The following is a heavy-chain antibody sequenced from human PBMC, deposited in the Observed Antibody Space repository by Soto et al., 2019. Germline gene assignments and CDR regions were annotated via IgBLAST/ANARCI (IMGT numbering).Heavy chain of an antibody. V-gene: IGHV3-74*01. D-gene: IGHD3-16*01. J-gene: IGHJ4*02. CDR3: ARSLGGSHDY. CDR1: GFTFSTYW. Sequence: EVQLVESGGGLLQPGGSLRLSCAASGFTFSTYWMHWVRQAPGKGLVWVSRIKTDGSVTTYADSVKGRFTISRDNAKNTPYPEINTLRARDKAVYYFARSLGGSHDYWGRGTLVTVSS. CDR2: IKTDGSVT.